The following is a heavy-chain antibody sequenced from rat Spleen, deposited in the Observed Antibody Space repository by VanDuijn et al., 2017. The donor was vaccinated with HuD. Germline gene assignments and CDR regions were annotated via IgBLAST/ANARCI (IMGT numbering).Heavy chain of an antibody. J-gene: IGHJ2*01. D-gene: IGHD4-3*01. CDR1: GFTFSDYY. Sequence: EVQLVESGGGLVQPGRSLKLSCAASGFTFSDYYMAWVRQPPGKGLEWMGVIWTGGSTAYNSLLKSRLSISRDTSRSQVFLKMNSLQTEDTATYYCARDSPRNSGYDYWGQGVMVTVSS. CDR2: IWTGGST. V-gene: IGHV2S63*01. CDR3: ARDSPRNSGYDY.